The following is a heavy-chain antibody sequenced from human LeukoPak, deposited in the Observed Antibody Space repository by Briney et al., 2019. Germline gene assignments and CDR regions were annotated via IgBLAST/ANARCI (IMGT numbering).Heavy chain of an antibody. V-gene: IGHV1-46*01. CDR3: ARDNTAGGPFDY. J-gene: IGHJ4*02. CDR2: INPSGGRT. Sequence: ASVKVSCKASGNTFTSYYMHRVRQAPGQGLEWMGIINPSGGRTNYAQKFQGRVTMTRDTSTSAVYMELSSLRSEDTAMYYCARDNTAGGPFDYWGQGTLVTVSS. D-gene: IGHD6-13*01. CDR1: GNTFTSYY.